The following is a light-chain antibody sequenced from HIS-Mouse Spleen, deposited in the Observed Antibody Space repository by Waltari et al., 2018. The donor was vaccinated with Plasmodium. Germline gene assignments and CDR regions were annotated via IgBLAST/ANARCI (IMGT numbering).Light chain of an antibody. CDR1: SSDVGGYNY. Sequence: QSALTQPPSASGSPGQSVTISCTGTSSDVGGYNYVSWYQQHPDKAPKLMIYEVSKRPSGVPVRFPGSKSGNPASLTVAGLQAEDEADYYCSSYAGSNNLVFGGGTKLTVL. V-gene: IGLV2-8*01. J-gene: IGLJ2*01. CDR3: SSYAGSNNLV. CDR2: EVS.